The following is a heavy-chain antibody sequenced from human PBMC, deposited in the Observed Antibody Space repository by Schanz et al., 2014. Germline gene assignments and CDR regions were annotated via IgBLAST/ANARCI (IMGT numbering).Heavy chain of an antibody. CDR3: VRDAYLQIRGTVFDS. J-gene: IGHJ4*02. CDR1: GFTFSDHY. D-gene: IGHD1-1*01. Sequence: QVQLVESGGGLVKPGGSLRLSCAASGFTFSDHYMAWIRQAPGKGLEWVSIISNTGTFIYYADSVRGRIVISRDNAKSSLLLQMKGLRAEDTAFYYCVRDAYLQIRGTVFDSWGPGNLVTVSS. CDR2: ISNTGTFI. V-gene: IGHV3-11*01.